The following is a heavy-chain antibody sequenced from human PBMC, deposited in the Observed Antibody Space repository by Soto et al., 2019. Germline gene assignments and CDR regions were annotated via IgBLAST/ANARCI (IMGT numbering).Heavy chain of an antibody. CDR1: GFTFSSYG. CDR2: ISYDGSNK. J-gene: IGHJ6*02. V-gene: IGHV3-30*18. Sequence: QTGGSLRLSCAASGFTFSSYGMHWVRQAPGKGLEWVAVISYDGSNKYYADSVKGRFTISRDNSKNTLYLQMNSLRAEDTAVYYCAKDLFYYYDSSGYYPTDYYYGMDVWGQGTTVTVSS. D-gene: IGHD3-22*01. CDR3: AKDLFYYYDSSGYYPTDYYYGMDV.